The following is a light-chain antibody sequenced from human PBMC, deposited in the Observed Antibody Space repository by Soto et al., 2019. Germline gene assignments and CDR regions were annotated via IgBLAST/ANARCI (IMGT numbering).Light chain of an antibody. CDR1: QSVSTRS. J-gene: IGKJ1*01. CDR2: GAS. CDR3: QQYDSSPRT. Sequence: EIVLTQSPGTLSLSPGERATLSCRASQSVSTRSLAWYQQKPGQAPRLLISGASSRAADIQDRFSGSGSGTDFTLTINRLEPEDFAVYYCQQYDSSPRTFGQGTKVE. V-gene: IGKV3-20*01.